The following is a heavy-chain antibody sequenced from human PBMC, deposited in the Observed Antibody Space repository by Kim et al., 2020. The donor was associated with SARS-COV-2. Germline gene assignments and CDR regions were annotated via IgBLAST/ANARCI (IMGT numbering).Heavy chain of an antibody. CDR3: AKRWQGAPAYYFDY. D-gene: IGHD2-2*01. CDR1: GFTFSNYA. J-gene: IGHJ4*02. CDR2: LSTTGATT. V-gene: IGHV3-23*01. Sequence: GGSLRLSCAASGFTFSNYAMSWVRQAPGKGLEWVSGLSTTGATTLYADSVKDRFIISRDNSKNTLYLQMNSLSAEDTALYYCAKRWQGAPAYYFDYWGQGTLVTVSS.